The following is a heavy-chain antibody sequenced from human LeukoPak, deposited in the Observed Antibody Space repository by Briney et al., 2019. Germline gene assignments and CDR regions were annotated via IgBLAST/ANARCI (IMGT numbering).Heavy chain of an antibody. CDR1: GYTFTNFY. J-gene: IGHJ4*02. V-gene: IGHV1-46*01. D-gene: IGHD2/OR15-2a*01. Sequence: ASVKVSCKASGYTFTNFYIHWVRQAPGQGLEWMGKINPSGGTTSYAQKFQGRVAMTRDTSTSTVYMDLSGLTSEDTAVYYCARTIVDGGTNYWGRGTLVTVSS. CDR3: ARTIVDGGTNY. CDR2: INPSGGTT.